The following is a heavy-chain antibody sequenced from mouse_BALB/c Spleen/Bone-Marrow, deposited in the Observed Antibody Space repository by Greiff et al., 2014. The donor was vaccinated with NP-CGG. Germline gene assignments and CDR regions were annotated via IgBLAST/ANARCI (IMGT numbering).Heavy chain of an antibody. V-gene: IGHV1S34*01. CDR1: GYSFTGYY. D-gene: IGHD1-1*01. CDR3: ARSRDYGTSKSAWFAY. Sequence: LVKTGASVKISCKASGYSFTGYYMHWVKQSHGKSLEWIGYISCYNGATSYNQKFRGKATFTVDTSSSTAYMRFNSLTSEDSAVYYCARSRDYGTSKSAWFAYWGQGTLVTVSA. CDR2: ISCYNGAT. J-gene: IGHJ3*01.